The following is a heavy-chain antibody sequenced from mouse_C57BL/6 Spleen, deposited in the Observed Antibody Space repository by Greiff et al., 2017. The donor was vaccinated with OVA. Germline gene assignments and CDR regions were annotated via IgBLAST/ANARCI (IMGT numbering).Heavy chain of an antibody. Sequence: EVQGVESGGGLVKPGGSLKLSCAASGFTFSSYAMSWVRQTPEKRLEWVATISDGGSYTYYPDNVKGRFTISRDNAKNNLYLQMSHLKSEDTAMYYCARDVYDYDSFFAYWGQGTLVTVSA. CDR2: ISDGGSYT. V-gene: IGHV5-4*01. CDR3: ARDVYDYDSFFAY. CDR1: GFTFSSYA. J-gene: IGHJ3*01. D-gene: IGHD2-4*01.